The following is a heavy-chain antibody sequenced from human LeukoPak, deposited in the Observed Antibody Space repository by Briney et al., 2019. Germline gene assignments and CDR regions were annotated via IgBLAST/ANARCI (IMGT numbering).Heavy chain of an antibody. V-gene: IGHV1-18*01. CDR2: ISAYNGNT. CDR1: GYTFTSYG. J-gene: IGHJ6*03. D-gene: IGHD1-26*01. Sequence: ASVKVSCKASGYTFTSYGISWVRQAPGQGLEWMGWISAYNGNTNYAQKLQGRVTMTTDTSTSTAYMELRSLRSDDTAVYYCARILHSYYYYYMDVWGKGTTVTVSS. CDR3: ARILHSYYYYYMDV.